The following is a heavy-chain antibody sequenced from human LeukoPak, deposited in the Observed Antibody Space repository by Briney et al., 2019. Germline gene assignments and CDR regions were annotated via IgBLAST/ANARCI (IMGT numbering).Heavy chain of an antibody. J-gene: IGHJ6*02. D-gene: IGHD4-17*01. V-gene: IGHV3-7*01. CDR1: GFTFSSYW. Sequence: GGSLRLSCAASGFTFSSYWMSWVRQAPGKGLEWVANIKQDGSEKYYVDSVKGRFTISRDNAKNSLYLQMNSLRAEDTAVYYCASGVTIYYYYGMDVWGQGTTVTVSS. CDR2: IKQDGSEK. CDR3: ASGVTIYYYYGMDV.